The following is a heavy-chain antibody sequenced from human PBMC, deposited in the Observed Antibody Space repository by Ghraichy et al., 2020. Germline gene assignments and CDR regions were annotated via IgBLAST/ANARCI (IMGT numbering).Heavy chain of an antibody. D-gene: IGHD3-10*01. Sequence: SVKVSCRASGGTFNTSAISWLRQAPRQGLEWLGGIIPIFTTINYAQGFQARVTLTADKSTNTAYMELSSLRYEDTAVYYCATSGALNYGTTLDYWGQGTLVTVSS. V-gene: IGHV1-69*06. CDR1: GGTFNTSA. CDR3: ATSGALNYGTTLDY. J-gene: IGHJ4*02. CDR2: IIPIFTTI.